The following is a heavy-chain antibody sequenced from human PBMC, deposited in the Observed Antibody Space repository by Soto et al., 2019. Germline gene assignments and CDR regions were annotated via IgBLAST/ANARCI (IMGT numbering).Heavy chain of an antibody. V-gene: IGHV3-23*01. Sequence: EVQLLESGGGLVQPGGSLRLSCAASGFTFSSYAMSWVRQAPGKGLEWVSAISGSGGSTYYADSVKGRFTISRDNSKNTLYLQMNSLRAEDTAVYYCAKDRVPLIYCSGGSCYSLYYYYYMDVWGKGTTVTVSS. CDR1: GFTFSSYA. J-gene: IGHJ6*03. CDR2: ISGSGGST. CDR3: AKDRVPLIYCSGGSCYSLYYYYYMDV. D-gene: IGHD2-15*01.